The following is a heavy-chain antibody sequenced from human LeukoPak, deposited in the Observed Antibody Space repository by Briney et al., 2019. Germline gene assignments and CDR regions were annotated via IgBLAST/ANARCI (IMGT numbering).Heavy chain of an antibody. V-gene: IGHV3-48*03. D-gene: IGHD2/OR15-2a*01. Sequence: RGCLRLSCAASGFTFRSYEMNWVRQAPGKGLEWVSYICSRGKNIYFADSVKGRFTISRDKATNTLCLQMNRLRAENTAVYYCARVTYAVPDYWGKGTLVGVSS. CDR1: GFTFRSYE. J-gene: IGHJ4*02. CDR3: ARVTYAVPDY. CDR2: ICSRGKNI.